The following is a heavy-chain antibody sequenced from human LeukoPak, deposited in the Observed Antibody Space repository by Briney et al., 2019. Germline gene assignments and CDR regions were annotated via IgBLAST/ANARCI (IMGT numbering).Heavy chain of an antibody. Sequence: GGSLRLSCAASGFTFSSYAMSWVRQAPGKGLEWVSAISGSGGSTYYADSVKGRFTISRDNSKNTLYLQMNSLRAEDTAVYYCAKRLITMVRGVIPYYFDYWGQGTLVTVSS. CDR1: GFTFSSYA. D-gene: IGHD3-10*01. J-gene: IGHJ4*02. CDR2: ISGSGGST. CDR3: AKRLITMVRGVIPYYFDY. V-gene: IGHV3-23*01.